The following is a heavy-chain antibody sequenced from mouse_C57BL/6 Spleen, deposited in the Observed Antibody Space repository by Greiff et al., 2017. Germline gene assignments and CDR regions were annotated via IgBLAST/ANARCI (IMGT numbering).Heavy chain of an antibody. Sequence: VQLQQSDAELVKPGASVKISCKVSGYTFTDHTIHWMKQRPEQGLEWIGYIYPRDGSTKYNEKFKGKATLTADKSSSTAYMQLNSLTSEDSAVYFGAIAYYSNPAWFAYWGQGTLVTVSA. CDR1: GYTFTDHT. CDR2: IYPRDGST. V-gene: IGHV1-78*01. CDR3: AIAYYSNPAWFAY. J-gene: IGHJ3*01. D-gene: IGHD2-5*01.